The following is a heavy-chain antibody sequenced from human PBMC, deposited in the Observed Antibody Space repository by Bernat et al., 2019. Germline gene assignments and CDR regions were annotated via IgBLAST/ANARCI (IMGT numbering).Heavy chain of an antibody. D-gene: IGHD3-22*01. CDR3: AREYYYDSSGTDLDY. CDR2: IWYDGSNK. V-gene: IGHV3-33*01. Sequence: QVQLVESGGGVVQPGWSLRLSCAASGFTFSSYGMHWVRQAPGKGLEWVAVIWYDGSNKYYADSVKGRFTISRDNSKNTLYLQMNSLRAEDTAVYYCAREYYYDSSGTDLDYWGQGTLVTVSS. CDR1: GFTFSSYG. J-gene: IGHJ4*02.